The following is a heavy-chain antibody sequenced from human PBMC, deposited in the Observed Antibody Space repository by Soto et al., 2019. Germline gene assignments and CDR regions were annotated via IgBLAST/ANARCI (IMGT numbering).Heavy chain of an antibody. CDR1: GCTFSSYA. CDR3: ARVGRIRYDFWSGPSYYIDY. Sequence: GASVKVSCKASGCTFSSYAISWVRQAPGQGLEWMGGIIPIFGTANYAQKFQGRVTITADESTSTAYMELRSLRSEDTAVYYCARVGRIRYDFWSGPSYYIDYWGQGTLVTVSS. V-gene: IGHV1-69*13. J-gene: IGHJ4*02. D-gene: IGHD3-3*01. CDR2: IIPIFGTA.